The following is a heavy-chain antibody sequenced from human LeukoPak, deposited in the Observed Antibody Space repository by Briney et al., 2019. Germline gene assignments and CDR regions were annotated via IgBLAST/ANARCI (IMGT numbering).Heavy chain of an antibody. J-gene: IGHJ4*02. CDR1: GFIFSSYS. D-gene: IGHD2-15*01. Sequence: GGSLRLSCAASGFIFSSYSMNWVRQAPGKGLEWVSGINWNGGSTGYADSVKGRFTISRDNAKNSLYLQMNSLRAEDTALYYCARDRGGGSFDYWGQGTLVTVSS. V-gene: IGHV3-20*04. CDR3: ARDRGGGSFDY. CDR2: INWNGGST.